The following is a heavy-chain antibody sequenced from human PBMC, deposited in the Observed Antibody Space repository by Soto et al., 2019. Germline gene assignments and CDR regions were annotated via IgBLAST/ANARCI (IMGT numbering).Heavy chain of an antibody. CDR2: FSYSGST. V-gene: IGHV4-59*08. D-gene: IGHD6-13*01. Sequence: QVQLQESGPGLVKPSETLSLTCTVSGASISSNYWSWIRQPPGKGLVCIGYFSYSGSTNYNPSLKRRMITSVDTSRNLFSLKLTCVTATYTAMYYCARHSPLAAGGAFEFWGPGMMVTVSS. CDR3: ARHSPLAAGGAFEF. CDR1: GASISSNY. J-gene: IGHJ3*01.